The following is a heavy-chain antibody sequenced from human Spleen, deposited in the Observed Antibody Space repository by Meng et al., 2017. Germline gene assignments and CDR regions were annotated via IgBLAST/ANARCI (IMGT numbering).Heavy chain of an antibody. CDR1: GGSISSYY. Sequence: GPLRLSCTVSGGSISSYYWSWIRQPPGKGLEWIGYIYYSGSTNYNPSLKSRVTISVDTSKNQFSLKLSSVTAADTAVYYCARAPYYYDSSGYYKNYYYYYGMDVWGQGTTVTVSS. CDR2: IYYSGST. D-gene: IGHD3-22*01. CDR3: ARAPYYYDSSGYYKNYYYYYGMDV. V-gene: IGHV4-59*01. J-gene: IGHJ6*02.